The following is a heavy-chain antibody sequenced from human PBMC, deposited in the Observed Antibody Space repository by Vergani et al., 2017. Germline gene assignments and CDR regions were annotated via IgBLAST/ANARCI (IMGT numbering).Heavy chain of an antibody. CDR2: IYFSGSP. CDR3: ARHSTVEGLVKLGVFDP. V-gene: IGHV4-39*01. Sequence: QLQLQESGPGLLKPSATLSLTCSVSGVSIRSSNYYLGWIRQPPGKGLEWLAGIYFSGSPYYKPSLKSRVTISVDTSKNQFSLKLSSVTAADTAVYFFARHSTVEGLVKLGVFDPGAQGILVTFSS. J-gene: IGHJ5*02. CDR1: GVSIRSSNYY. D-gene: IGHD6-19*01.